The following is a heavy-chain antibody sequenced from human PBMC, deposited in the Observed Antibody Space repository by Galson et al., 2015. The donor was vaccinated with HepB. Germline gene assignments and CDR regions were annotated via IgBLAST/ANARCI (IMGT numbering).Heavy chain of an antibody. J-gene: IGHJ3*02. CDR3: ARHLIGASTESPFDI. V-gene: IGHV5-51*01. D-gene: IGHD3-16*01. Sequence: QSGAEVKKPGESLKISCKGAGYIFNTYWIGWVRQMPGKGLEWMGIIYPGDSDTRYSPSFRGQVTISVDKCTSTAYLQWSSLKASDTAIYYCARHLIGASTESPFDIWGQGTMVTVSS. CDR2: IYPGDSDT. CDR1: GYIFNTYW.